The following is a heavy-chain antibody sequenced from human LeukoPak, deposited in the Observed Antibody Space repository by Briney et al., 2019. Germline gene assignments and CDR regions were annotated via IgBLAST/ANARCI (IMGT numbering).Heavy chain of an antibody. Sequence: SEALSLTCTVSGGSISSSSYYWGWIRQPPGKGLEWIGSIYYSGSTYYNPSLKSRVTISVDTSKNQFFLKLSSVTAADTAVYYCARDYDFWSGYYLNQDYWGQGTLVTVSS. V-gene: IGHV4-39*02. CDR2: IYYSGST. J-gene: IGHJ4*02. CDR3: ARDYDFWSGYYLNQDY. CDR1: GGSISSSSYY. D-gene: IGHD3-3*01.